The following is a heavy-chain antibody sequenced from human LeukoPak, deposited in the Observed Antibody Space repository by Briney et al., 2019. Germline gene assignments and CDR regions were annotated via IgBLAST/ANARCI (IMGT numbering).Heavy chain of an antibody. V-gene: IGHV5-51*01. D-gene: IGHD2-2*01. CDR2: IYPGDSDT. Sequence: GESLKISCKGSGYSFNTYWIGWVRQMPGKGLEWMGIIYPGDSDTRYSPSFLGRVTMTADKSISTAYLQWSSLKASDTAMYYCARRQGCSNTACPPDYWGQGTLVTVSS. CDR3: ARRQGCSNTACPPDY. CDR1: GYSFNTYW. J-gene: IGHJ4*02.